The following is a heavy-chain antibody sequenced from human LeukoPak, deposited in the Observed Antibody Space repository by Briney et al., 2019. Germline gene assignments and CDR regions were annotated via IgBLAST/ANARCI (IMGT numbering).Heavy chain of an antibody. D-gene: IGHD3-22*01. CDR2: INPNSGGT. V-gene: IGHV1-2*06. CDR1: GYTFTCYY. J-gene: IGHJ4*02. Sequence: ASVKVSCKASGYTFTCYYMHWVRQAPGQGLEWMGRINPNSGGTNYAQKFQGRVTMTRDTSISTAYMELSRLRSDDTAVYYCARVPYYDSSGYKYYFDYWGQGTLVTVSS. CDR3: ARVPYYDSSGYKYYFDY.